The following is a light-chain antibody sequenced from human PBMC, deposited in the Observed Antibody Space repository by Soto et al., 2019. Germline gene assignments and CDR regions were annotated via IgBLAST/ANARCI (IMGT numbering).Light chain of an antibody. J-gene: IGKJ1*01. CDR3: QQYNSYLWT. CDR1: QSISSW. V-gene: IGKV1-5*01. CDR2: DAS. Sequence: DIQMTQSPSTLSASVGDTVTFTCRSSQSISSWLAWYQQKPGKAPKLLIYDASSLESGVPSRFSGSGSGTEFTLTISSLQPDDFATYYCQQYNSYLWTFGQGTKVDI.